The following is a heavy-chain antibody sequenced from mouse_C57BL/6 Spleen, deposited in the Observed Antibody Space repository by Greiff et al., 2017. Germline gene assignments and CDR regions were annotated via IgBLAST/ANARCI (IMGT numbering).Heavy chain of an antibody. CDR3: ARGDYDLAY. CDR2: INPGSGGT. J-gene: IGHJ3*01. D-gene: IGHD2-4*01. Sequence: LVESGAELVRPGTSVKVSCKASGYAFTNYLIEWVKQRPGQGLEWIGVINPGSGGTNYNEKFKGKATLTADKSSSTAYMQLSSLTSEDSAVYCCARGDYDLAYWGQGTLVTVSA. CDR1: GYAFTNYL. V-gene: IGHV1-54*01.